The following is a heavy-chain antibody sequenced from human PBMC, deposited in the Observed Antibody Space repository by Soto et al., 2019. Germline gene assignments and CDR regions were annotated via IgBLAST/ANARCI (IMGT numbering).Heavy chain of an antibody. J-gene: IGHJ3*01. D-gene: IGHD3-22*01. Sequence: QVQLQESGPGLVKPSQTLALTCTLSGDSISGAYYLNWIRQHPGKGLEWIGYIYTSGSTFYNPSPNDPLTMSVDKSKTEVSLNRNSLTAADTAVYYWASDSSGFPDALDLWGQGTMVTVSS. CDR1: GDSISGAYY. CDR3: ASDSSGFPDALDL. V-gene: IGHV4-31*01. CDR2: IYTSGST.